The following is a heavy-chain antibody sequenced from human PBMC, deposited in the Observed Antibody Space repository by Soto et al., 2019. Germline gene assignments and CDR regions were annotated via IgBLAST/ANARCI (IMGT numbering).Heavy chain of an antibody. CDR2: ITGAGDYT. CDR3: AKAQMTWLADLWYHFDF. Sequence: GGSLRLSCAASGFTFRSYTMVWVRQAPGKGLQWVSSITGAGDYTYYTDSVQGRSTISRDNSKNTLYLQMSSLRAEDTAVYYCAKAQMTWLADLWYHFDFWGQGTLVIVSS. V-gene: IGHV3-23*01. D-gene: IGHD2-21*01. J-gene: IGHJ4*02. CDR1: GFTFRSYT.